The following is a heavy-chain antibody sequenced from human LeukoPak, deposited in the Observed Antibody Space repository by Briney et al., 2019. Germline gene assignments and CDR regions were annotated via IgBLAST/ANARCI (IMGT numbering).Heavy chain of an antibody. CDR3: ARDQPHAASWFDP. V-gene: IGHV3-23*01. Sequence: GGSLRLSCTASGFAFGGYAMYWVRQAPGKGLEWVSTINPTGVRTYYADSARGRFTISRDNSKNTVFLQINSLRVEDTAIYYCARDQPHAASWFDPWGQGTLVTVSS. CDR1: GFAFGGYA. CDR2: INPTGVRT. D-gene: IGHD2-2*01. J-gene: IGHJ5*02.